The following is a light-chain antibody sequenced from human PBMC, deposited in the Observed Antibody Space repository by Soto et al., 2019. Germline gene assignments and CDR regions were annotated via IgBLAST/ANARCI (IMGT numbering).Light chain of an antibody. V-gene: IGLV2-14*01. CDR2: EVT. J-gene: IGLJ1*01. Sequence: QSVLAQPASVSGSPGQSITISCTGTSRDIGNYNYVSWYQHHPGKAPKLMIYEVTSRPSGVSDRFSGSKSGMTASLTISGLHPDDDPDYPCPSYRRAKTLVVFGTRTKVTVL. CDR3: PSYRRAKTLVV. CDR1: SRDIGNYNY.